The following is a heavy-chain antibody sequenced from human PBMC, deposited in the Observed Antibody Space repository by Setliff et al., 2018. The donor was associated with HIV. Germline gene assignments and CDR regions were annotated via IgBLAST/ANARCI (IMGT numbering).Heavy chain of an antibody. V-gene: IGHV4-4*09. Sequence: SETLSLTCTVSGGSINNFYWSWIRQPPGKGLEWIGYISTSGSTKYNPSLQSRVTLSIDTSKNQFSLKLRSVTAADTAIYYCARRVDNSGTFPDKNWFDPWGQGRLVTVSS. CDR2: ISTSGST. D-gene: IGHD3-10*01. CDR3: ARRVDNSGTFPDKNWFDP. J-gene: IGHJ5*02. CDR1: GGSINNFY.